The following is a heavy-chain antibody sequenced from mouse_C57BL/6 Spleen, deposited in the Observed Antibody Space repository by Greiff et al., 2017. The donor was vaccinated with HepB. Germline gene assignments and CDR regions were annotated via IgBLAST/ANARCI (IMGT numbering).Heavy chain of an antibody. V-gene: IGHV1-80*01. J-gene: IGHJ1*03. D-gene: IGHD2-4*01. CDR3: AREGYYDYDRYFDV. CDR2: IYPGDGDT. CDR1: GYAFSSYW. Sequence: VQRVESGAELVKPGASVKISCKASGYAFSSYWMNWVKQRPGKGLEWIGQIYPGDGDTNYNGKFKGKATLTADKSSSTAYMQLSSLTSEDSAVYFCAREGYYDYDRYFDVWGTGTTVTVSS.